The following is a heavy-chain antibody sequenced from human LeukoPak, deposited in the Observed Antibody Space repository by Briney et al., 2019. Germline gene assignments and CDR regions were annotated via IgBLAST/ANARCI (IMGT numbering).Heavy chain of an antibody. CDR2: INWNGGST. J-gene: IGHJ6*03. V-gene: IGHV3-20*04. CDR1: GFTFDDYG. Sequence: GGSLRLSCAASGFTFDDYGMSWVRQAPGKGLEWVSGINWNGGSTGYADSVKGRFTISRDNSKNTLYLQMNSLRAEDTAVYYCARDHTYYYDSSGYQSVYYYYYMDVWGKGTTVTVSS. CDR3: ARDHTYYYDSSGYQSVYYYYYMDV. D-gene: IGHD3-22*01.